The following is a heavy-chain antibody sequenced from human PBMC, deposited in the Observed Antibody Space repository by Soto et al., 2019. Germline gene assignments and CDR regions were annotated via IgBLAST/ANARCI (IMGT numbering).Heavy chain of an antibody. J-gene: IGHJ4*02. V-gene: IGHV3-23*01. D-gene: IGHD1-26*01. Sequence: PGGSLRLSCAASGFTFSSYAMSWVRQAPGKGLEWVSAISGSGGSTYYADSVKGRFTISRDNSKNTLYLQMSSLRAEDTAVYYCVKGGVGGGSYYPSIPRLRNYYFDYWGQGTLVTVSS. CDR1: GFTFSSYA. CDR3: VKGGVGGGSYYPSIPRLRNYYFDY. CDR2: ISGSGGST.